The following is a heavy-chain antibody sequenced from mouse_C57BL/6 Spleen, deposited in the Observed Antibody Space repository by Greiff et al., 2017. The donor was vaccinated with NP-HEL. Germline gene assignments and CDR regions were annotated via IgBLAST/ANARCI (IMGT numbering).Heavy chain of an antibody. V-gene: IGHV5-17*01. CDR3: AMDSTGY. D-gene: IGHD2-5*01. J-gene: IGHJ2*01. Sequence: EVQGVESGGGLVKPGGSLKLSCAASGFTFSDYGMHWVRQAPEKGLEWVAYISSGSSTISSADTVKGRFTISRDNAKTTLFLQMTILRSEDTAMYYCAMDSTGYWGQGTTLTVSS. CDR1: GFTFSDYG. CDR2: ISSGSSTI.